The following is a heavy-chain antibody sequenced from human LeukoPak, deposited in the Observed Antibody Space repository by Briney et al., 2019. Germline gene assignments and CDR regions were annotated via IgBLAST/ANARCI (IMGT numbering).Heavy chain of an antibody. CDR2: IIPIFGTA. CDR1: GYTFTGYY. D-gene: IGHD2-2*01. Sequence: ASVKVSCKASGYTFTGYYMHWVRQAPGQGLEWMGGIIPIFGTANYAQKFQGRVTITTDESTSTAYMELSSLRSEDTAVYYCARATVVPAVKGAFDIWGQGTMVTVSS. J-gene: IGHJ3*02. V-gene: IGHV1-69*05. CDR3: ARATVVPAVKGAFDI.